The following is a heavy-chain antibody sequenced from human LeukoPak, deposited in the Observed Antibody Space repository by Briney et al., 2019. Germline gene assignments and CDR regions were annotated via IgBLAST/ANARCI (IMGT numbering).Heavy chain of an antibody. V-gene: IGHV3-23*01. CDR1: GFTFSSYS. Sequence: PGGSLRLSCAASGFTFSSYSMNWVRQAPGKGLEWVSAISGSGGSTYYADSVKGRFTISRDNSKNTLYLQMNSLRAEDTAVYYCAKDFWSGDAFDIWGQGTMVTVSS. J-gene: IGHJ3*02. CDR2: ISGSGGST. D-gene: IGHD3-3*01. CDR3: AKDFWSGDAFDI.